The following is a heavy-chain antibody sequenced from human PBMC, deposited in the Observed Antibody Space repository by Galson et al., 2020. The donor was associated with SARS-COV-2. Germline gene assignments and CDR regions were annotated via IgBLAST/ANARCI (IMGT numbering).Heavy chain of an antibody. J-gene: IGHJ4*02. Sequence: SQTLSLNCAVYGGSFSGYYWSWIRQPPGKGLEWIGEINSSGSTNYNPSLKSRVTISVYTSKNHFSLKLSSVTAADTAVYYCAREENFFLVGTATRLCYFDYWVRGTLATVAS. CDR2: INSSGST. D-gene: IGHD2-21*02. CDR1: GGSFSGYY. V-gene: IGHV4-34*01. CDR3: AREENFFLVGTATRLCYFDY.